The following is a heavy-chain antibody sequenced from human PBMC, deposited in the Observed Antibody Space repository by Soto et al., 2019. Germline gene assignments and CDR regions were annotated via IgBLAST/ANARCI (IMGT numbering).Heavy chain of an antibody. CDR2: TRHDGSNT. J-gene: IGHJ4*02. CDR3: ARDGVGTTTYFGYFDY. D-gene: IGHD1-26*01. Sequence: QVQLVESGGGVVQPGRSLRLSCAASGFTFSGYGMHWVRQAPGKGLEWVAVTRHDGSNTYYADSVRGRFTICRDNSNKMLYLQMNSLRAEDTAVYYCARDGVGTTTYFGYFDYWGQGTLVTVSS. CDR1: GFTFSGYG. V-gene: IGHV3-33*01.